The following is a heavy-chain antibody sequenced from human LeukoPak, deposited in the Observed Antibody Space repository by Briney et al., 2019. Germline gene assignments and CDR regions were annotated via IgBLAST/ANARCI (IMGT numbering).Heavy chain of an antibody. CDR2: IGSSSSYI. D-gene: IGHD6-19*01. CDR1: GFTFSSYS. CDR3: ARENVAVADAFDI. V-gene: IGHV3-21*01. Sequence: PGGSPRLSCAASGFTFSSYSMNWVRQAPGKGLEWVSSIGSSSSYIYYADSVKGRFTISRDNAKNSLYLQMNSLRAEDTAVYYCARENVAVADAFDIWGQGTMVTVSS. J-gene: IGHJ3*02.